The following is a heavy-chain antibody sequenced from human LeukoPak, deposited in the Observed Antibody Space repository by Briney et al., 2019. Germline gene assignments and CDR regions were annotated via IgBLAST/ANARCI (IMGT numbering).Heavy chain of an antibody. CDR2: INPNSGGT. J-gene: IGHJ4*02. Sequence: GASVKVSCKASGYTFTGYYMHWVRQAPGQGLEWMGWINPNSGGTNYAQKFQGRVTMTRDTSISTAYMELSRLRSDDTAVYYCAREGPLSSSPGGWWGQGTLVTVSS. V-gene: IGHV1-2*02. D-gene: IGHD6-6*01. CDR1: GYTFTGYY. CDR3: AREGPLSSSPGGW.